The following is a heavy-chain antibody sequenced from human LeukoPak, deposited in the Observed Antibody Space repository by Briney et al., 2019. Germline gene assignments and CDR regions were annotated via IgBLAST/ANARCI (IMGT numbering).Heavy chain of an antibody. CDR1: GGSFIGYY. V-gene: IGHV4-34*01. J-gene: IGHJ3*02. CDR3: ARTPFYRRGAFDI. CDR2: VSRSGST. Sequence: SETLSLTCGVYGGSFIGYYWSWIRQPPGKGLEWIGEVSRSGSTNYNPSLKSRVTISVDTSKNQFSLKLSSVTAADTAVYYCARTPFYRRGAFDIWGQGTMVTVSS. D-gene: IGHD3-16*02.